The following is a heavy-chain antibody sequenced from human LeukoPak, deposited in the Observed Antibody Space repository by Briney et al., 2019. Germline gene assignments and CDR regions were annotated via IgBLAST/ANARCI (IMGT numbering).Heavy chain of an antibody. Sequence: GGSLRLSCAVSTFTVASNYMSWVRQTPGKGLVWVSDIYQGGSTYYSDSVKGRFTISRDISKNTLHLQMNNLRVDDTAVYYCARVRDVYNHVFESWGQGTLVTVS. V-gene: IGHV3-53*01. CDR1: TFTVASNY. J-gene: IGHJ4*02. CDR3: ARVRDVYNHVFES. CDR2: IYQGGST. D-gene: IGHD5-24*01.